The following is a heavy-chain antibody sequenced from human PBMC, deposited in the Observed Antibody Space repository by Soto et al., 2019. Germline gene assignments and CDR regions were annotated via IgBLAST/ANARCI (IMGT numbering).Heavy chain of an antibody. D-gene: IGHD2-15*01. Sequence: SETQSLTCTVSGGSSSSYYWSWIRQPAGKGLEWIGRIHTSGSTDYNPSLKTRVTMSLDTSKSQFSLNLRSVPAADTAVYFCPRGPVVAAWQNWFDPRGQGTLVTVSS. CDR2: IHTSGST. J-gene: IGHJ5*02. CDR3: PRGPVVAAWQNWFDP. CDR1: GGSSSSYY. V-gene: IGHV4-4*07.